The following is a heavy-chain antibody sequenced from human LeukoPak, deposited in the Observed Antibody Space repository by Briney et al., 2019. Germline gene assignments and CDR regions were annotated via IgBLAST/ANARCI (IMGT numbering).Heavy chain of an antibody. D-gene: IGHD4-17*01. Sequence: GGSLRLSCAASGFTFSSYSMNWVRQAPGKGLEWVSSISSSGSYIYYADSLKGRSTISRDNAKSSLYLQMHSLTVEDTAVYYCARIHDYGDQRDLWELLSVDYWGQGTLVTVSS. J-gene: IGHJ4*02. CDR2: ISSSGSYI. V-gene: IGHV3-21*01. CDR1: GFTFSSYS. CDR3: ARIHDYGDQRDLWELLSVDY.